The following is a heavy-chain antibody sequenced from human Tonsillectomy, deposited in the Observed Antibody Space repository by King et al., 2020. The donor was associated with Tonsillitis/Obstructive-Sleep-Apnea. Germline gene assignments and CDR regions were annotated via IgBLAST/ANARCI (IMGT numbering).Heavy chain of an antibody. J-gene: IGHJ6*03. CDR3: ATNTVNYYYYYMDV. CDR2: IWYDGSNK. D-gene: IGHD4-11*01. Sequence: VQLVESGGGVVQPGRSLTLSCAASGFTFSNHGMHWVRQAPGKGLEWVAVIWYDGSNKYHADSVKGRFTISRDNSKNTLYLQMNSLRAEDTAVYYCATNTVNYYYYYMDVWGKGTTVTVSS. CDR1: GFTFSNHG. V-gene: IGHV3-33*01.